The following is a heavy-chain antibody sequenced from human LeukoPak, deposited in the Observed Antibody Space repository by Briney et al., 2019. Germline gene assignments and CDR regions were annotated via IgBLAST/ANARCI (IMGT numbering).Heavy chain of an antibody. CDR2: MKGDGSHI. CDR1: GFTFGNFW. J-gene: IGHJ5*02. V-gene: IGHV3-7*03. CDR3: ARDAAVEWFDP. Sequence: GGSLRLSCAASGFTFGNFWMSWARQAPGRGLQWVASMKGDGSHIYYVDSVKGRFTISRDNAKNSLYLQMNSLRAEDTALYYCARDAAVEWFDPWGQGTLVTVSS. D-gene: IGHD5-24*01.